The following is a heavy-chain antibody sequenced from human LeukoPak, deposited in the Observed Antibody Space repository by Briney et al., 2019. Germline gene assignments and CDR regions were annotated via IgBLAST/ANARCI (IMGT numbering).Heavy chain of an antibody. V-gene: IGHV3-33*06. J-gene: IGHJ4*02. CDR3: AKVTDSSGYFPSDY. D-gene: IGHD3-22*01. Sequence: GGSLRLSCAASGFTFSSYAMHWVRQAPGKGLEWVSVIWYDGSNKYYADSVKGRSTISRDNSKNTLYLQMNSLRADDTAVYYCAKVTDSSGYFPSDYWGQGTLVTVSS. CDR2: IWYDGSNK. CDR1: GFTFSSYA.